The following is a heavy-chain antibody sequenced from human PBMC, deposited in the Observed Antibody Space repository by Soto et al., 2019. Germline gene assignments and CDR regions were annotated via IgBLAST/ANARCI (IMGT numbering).Heavy chain of an antibody. V-gene: IGHV3-23*01. Sequence: GGSLRLSCAASGFTFSSYAMSWVRQAPGKGLEWVSAISGSGGSTYYADSVKGRFTISRDNSKNTLYLQMNRLRADDTAVYYCACSSGYYYCLGYWGQGTLVTVSS. D-gene: IGHD3-22*01. CDR1: GFTFSSYA. CDR3: ACSSGYYYCLGY. CDR2: ISGSGGST. J-gene: IGHJ4*02.